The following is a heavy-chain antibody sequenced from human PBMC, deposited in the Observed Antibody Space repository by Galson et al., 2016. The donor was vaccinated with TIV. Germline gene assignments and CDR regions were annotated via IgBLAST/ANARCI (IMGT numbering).Heavy chain of an antibody. CDR3: ASPFPGGDDFWSAYYDAFDV. Sequence: ETLSLTCAVSGSSISSRHCWGWIRQPPGKGLEWIGSICHSGSTYYNPSLNSRVTISVDTSKNQFSLKMTSMTAADTAVYYCASPFPGGDDFWSAYYDAFDVWGQGTMVTVSS. D-gene: IGHD3-3*01. CDR2: ICHSGST. V-gene: IGHV4-38-2*01. CDR1: GSSISSRHC. J-gene: IGHJ3*01.